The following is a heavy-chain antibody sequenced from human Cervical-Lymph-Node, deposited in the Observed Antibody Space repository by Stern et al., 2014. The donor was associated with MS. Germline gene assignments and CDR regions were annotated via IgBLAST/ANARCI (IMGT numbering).Heavy chain of an antibody. CDR2: IYYSGST. CDR1: GGSISSGGYY. D-gene: IGHD2-21*02. Sequence: VQLVESGPGLVKPSQTLSLTCTVSGGSISSGGYYWSWIRQHPGKGLEWIGYIYYSGSTYYNPSLKSLVTISVDTSKNQFSLKLSSVTAADTAVYYCARAVDCGGDCQRYFDLWGRGTLVTVSS. V-gene: IGHV4-31*01. J-gene: IGHJ2*01. CDR3: ARAVDCGGDCQRYFDL.